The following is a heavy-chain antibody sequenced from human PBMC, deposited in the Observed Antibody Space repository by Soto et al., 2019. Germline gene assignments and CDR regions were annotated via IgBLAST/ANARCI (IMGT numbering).Heavy chain of an antibody. J-gene: IGHJ4*02. CDR1: GFTFSSNA. D-gene: IGHD3-10*01. V-gene: IGHV3-23*01. CDR3: ARASGESYPGSRVFDS. Sequence: HPGGSLRLSCAASGFTFSSNAMSWVRQAPGKGLEWVSVITNTGGDTLYADSVKGRFTISRDNSKNTLYLQMNSLRAEDTAIYYYARASGESYPGSRVFDSLCQGTRVTVAS. CDR2: ITNTGGDT.